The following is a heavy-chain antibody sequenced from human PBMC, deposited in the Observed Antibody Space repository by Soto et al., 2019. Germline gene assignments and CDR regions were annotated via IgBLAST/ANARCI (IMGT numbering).Heavy chain of an antibody. CDR1: GFTFSNYG. J-gene: IGHJ4*02. CDR2: ISYDGSNK. CDR3: VTSNMHYFFFEY. V-gene: IGHV3-30*03. Sequence: PGGSLRLSCAASGFTFSNYGMHWVRKAPGKGLEWVAVISYDGSNKKYGDSMQGRFTISRDNSKNTVYLQMNSLRAEDTAVFYFVTSNMHYFFFEYWGQGTLVTVSS. D-gene: IGHD1-26*01.